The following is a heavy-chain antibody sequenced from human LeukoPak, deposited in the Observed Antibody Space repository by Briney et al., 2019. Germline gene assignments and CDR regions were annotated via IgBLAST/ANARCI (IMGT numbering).Heavy chain of an antibody. V-gene: IGHV7-4-1*02. CDR2: INTNTGNP. CDR1: GYTFTSYA. J-gene: IGHJ6*02. D-gene: IGHD2-15*01. Sequence: ASVTVSCKASGYTFTSYAMNWVRQAPGQGLEWMGWINTNTGNPTYAQGFTGRFVFSLDTAVSTAYLQISSLKAEDTAVYYCARARISTYCSGGSCYYYYGMDVWGQGTTVSVAS. CDR3: ARARISTYCSGGSCYYYYGMDV.